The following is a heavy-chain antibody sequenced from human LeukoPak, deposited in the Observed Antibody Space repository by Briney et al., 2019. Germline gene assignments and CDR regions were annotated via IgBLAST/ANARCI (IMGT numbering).Heavy chain of an antibody. CDR3: ARARYGDYPLNYYYYGMDV. CDR2: IIPIFGTA. J-gene: IGHJ6*02. CDR1: GGTFSSYA. V-gene: IGHV1-69*13. Sequence: ASVKVSCKASGGTFSSYAISWVRQAPGQGLEWMGGIIPIFGTANYAQKFQGRVTITADESTSTAYMELSSLRSEDTAVYYCARARYGDYPLNYYYYGMDVWGQGTTVTVSS. D-gene: IGHD4-17*01.